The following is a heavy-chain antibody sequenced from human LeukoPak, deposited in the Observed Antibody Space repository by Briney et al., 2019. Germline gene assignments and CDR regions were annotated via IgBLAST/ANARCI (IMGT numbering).Heavy chain of an antibody. CDR2: ISSNGGST. J-gene: IGHJ4*02. CDR3: AKDVPAAYFDY. D-gene: IGHD2-2*01. Sequence: GGSLRLSCAASGFTFSSYAMHWVRQAPGKGLEYVSAISSNGGSTYYANSVKGRFTISRDNSKTTLYLQMNGLRAEDTAVYYCAKDVPAAYFDYWGQGILVTVSS. CDR1: GFTFSSYA. V-gene: IGHV3-64*01.